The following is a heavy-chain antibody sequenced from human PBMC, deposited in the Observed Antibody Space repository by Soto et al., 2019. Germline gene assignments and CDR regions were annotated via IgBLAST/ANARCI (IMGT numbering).Heavy chain of an antibody. V-gene: IGHV4-34*01. CDR2: VKDGGHT. D-gene: IGHD5-12*01. J-gene: IGHJ4*02. CDR3: ARGQEGVVATH. Sequence: QVQLQQWGAGLLKPSETLSLNCAVTGGSLSGYYWSWIRQPPGKGLEWIGEVKDGGHTNYSPSLRRRVTISSNTSNNQFSPRLNSVTAADTGVYYCARGQEGVVATHWDQGSLVTVSS. CDR1: GGSLSGYY.